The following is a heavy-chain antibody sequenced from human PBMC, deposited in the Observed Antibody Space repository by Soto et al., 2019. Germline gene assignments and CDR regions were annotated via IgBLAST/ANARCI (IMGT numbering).Heavy chain of an antibody. CDR2: IYYSGSTNYNT. CDR1: GGSISSYY. Sequence: SETLSLTCTVSGGSISSYYWSWIRQPPGKGLEWIGYIYYSGSTNYNTNYNPSLKSRVTTSVDTSKNQFSLKVTSVTAADTAVYYCAKDNRGSYSNWFDPWGQGTLVTVSS. V-gene: IGHV4-59*01. J-gene: IGHJ5*02. D-gene: IGHD1-26*01. CDR3: AKDNRGSYSNWFDP.